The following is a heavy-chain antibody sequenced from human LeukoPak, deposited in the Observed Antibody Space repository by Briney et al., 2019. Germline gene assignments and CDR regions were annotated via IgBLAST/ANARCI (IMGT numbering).Heavy chain of an antibody. CDR3: ARDRYDYVWGSYRRNAFDI. D-gene: IGHD3-16*02. CDR2: IKQDGSEK. Sequence: GGSLRLSCAASGFTFSSYWMNWVRQAPGKGLEWVANIKQDGSEKYYVDSVKGRFTISRDNAKNSLYLQMYSLRAEDTAVYYCARDRYDYVWGSYRRNAFDIWGQGTMVTVSS. J-gene: IGHJ3*02. CDR1: GFTFSSYW. V-gene: IGHV3-7*05.